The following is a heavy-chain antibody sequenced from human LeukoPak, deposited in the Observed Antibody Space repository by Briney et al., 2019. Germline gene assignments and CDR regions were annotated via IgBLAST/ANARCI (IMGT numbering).Heavy chain of an antibody. Sequence: GGSLRLSCAASGFTVSSTYLTWVRQAPGKGLEWLSVFYSGGYTYYADSVKGRFFISRDISENMVYLQMNSLSVEDTAVYFCARGRPGRYFDSWGPGTLVTVS. CDR1: GFTVSSTY. CDR2: FYSGGYT. V-gene: IGHV3-66*01. CDR3: ARGRPGRYFDS. J-gene: IGHJ4*02. D-gene: IGHD6-6*01.